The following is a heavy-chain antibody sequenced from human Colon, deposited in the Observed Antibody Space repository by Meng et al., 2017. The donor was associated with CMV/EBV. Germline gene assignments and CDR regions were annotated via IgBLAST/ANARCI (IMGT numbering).Heavy chain of an antibody. J-gene: IGHJ4*02. CDR2: IKQDGSEK. V-gene: IGHV3-7*01. D-gene: IGHD2-15*01. Sequence: SGLTVSDSFMSWVRQAPGKGLEWVANIKQDGSEKFYVDSVKGRFTISRDNARKSLYLQMDNLRAEDTAVYYCARLVVGDNDYFDYWGQGTLVTVSS. CDR3: ARLVVGDNDYFDY. CDR1: GLTVSDSF.